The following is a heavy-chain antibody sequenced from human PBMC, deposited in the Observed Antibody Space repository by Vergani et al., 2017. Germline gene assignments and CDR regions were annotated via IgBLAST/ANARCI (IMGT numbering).Heavy chain of an antibody. CDR1: GFSVSSNGVG. Sequence: QITLKESGPTLVKPTQTLTLTCTVSGFSVSSNGVGVAWIRQPPGKALECLAIIYWNDDKRYSPSLMGRLTIAKDTSRNQVVLTMTNMDPVDTATYYCAHSDIFDDNYEYFDYWGPGTLVTVSS. D-gene: IGHD4-11*01. J-gene: IGHJ4*02. CDR2: IYWNDDK. V-gene: IGHV2-5*01. CDR3: AHSDIFDDNYEYFDY.